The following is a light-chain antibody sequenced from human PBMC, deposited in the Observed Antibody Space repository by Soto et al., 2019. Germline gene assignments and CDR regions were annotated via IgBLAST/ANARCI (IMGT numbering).Light chain of an antibody. CDR1: QSVSSRS. CDR2: SAS. Sequence: EIVLSQRPVTLSLSPGDRATLSCRASQSVSSRSLAWYQQKPGQAPRLLIYSASSRARGIPDRFSGSGSGTDFTLTINRLEPEDFAVYYCQQYDTSPPRLTFGGGTKV. V-gene: IGKV3-20*01. CDR3: QQYDTSPPRLT. J-gene: IGKJ4*01.